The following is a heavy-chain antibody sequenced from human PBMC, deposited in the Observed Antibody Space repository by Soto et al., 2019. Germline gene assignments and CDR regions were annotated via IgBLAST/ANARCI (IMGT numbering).Heavy chain of an antibody. J-gene: IGHJ5*02. CDR1: GGSISSYY. Sequence: AETLSLTCTVSGGSISSYYWSWIRQPPGKGVEWVGYICYSGSTNYNPSLKSRVTISLDTSKNQFSLKLSSGTAADTAVYYCARYLPHYYDSSGYPQGPFDPWGQGTLVTVSS. D-gene: IGHD3-22*01. CDR3: ARYLPHYYDSSGYPQGPFDP. V-gene: IGHV4-59*01. CDR2: ICYSGST.